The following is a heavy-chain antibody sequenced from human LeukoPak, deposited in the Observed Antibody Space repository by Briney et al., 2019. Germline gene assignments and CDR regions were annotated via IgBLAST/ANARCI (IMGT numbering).Heavy chain of an antibody. D-gene: IGHD3-9*01. V-gene: IGHV3-21*01. Sequence: GGSLRLSCAASGFTFNTFNMKWVRQAPGKGVEWVSSITSCGDYIYYADSVKRRFTTSRDHAKNSLSLQLNSLRVEDTAVYYCARGHYDVLAASYKWTPDYWGQGTLVTVSS. J-gene: IGHJ4*02. CDR3: ARGHYDVLAASYKWTPDY. CDR2: ITSCGDYI. CDR1: GFTFNTFN.